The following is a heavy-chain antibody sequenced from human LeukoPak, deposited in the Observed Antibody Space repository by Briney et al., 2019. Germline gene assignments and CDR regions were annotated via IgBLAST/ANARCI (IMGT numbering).Heavy chain of an antibody. CDR2: INWNGGSA. J-gene: IGHJ4*02. CDR3: ARGRYYPDY. Sequence: GGSLRLSCAASGFTFVDYGMSWVRQPPGKGLEWVSGINWNGGSADYADSVKGRFTISRDNAKNSLYLQMNSLRSEDTAVYYCARGRYYPDYWGQGTLVTVSS. CDR1: GFTFVDYG. D-gene: IGHD3-10*01. V-gene: IGHV3-20*04.